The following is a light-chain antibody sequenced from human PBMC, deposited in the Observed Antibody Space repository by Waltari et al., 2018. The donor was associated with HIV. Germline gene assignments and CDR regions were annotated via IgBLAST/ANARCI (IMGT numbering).Light chain of an antibody. CDR3: QVWDSDSDHV. J-gene: IGLJ1*01. CDR1: NIGSKK. V-gene: IGLV3-21*01. CDR2: YDN. Sequence: SYVLTQPPSVSVAPGETATITCAGNNIGSKKVHWYQQRPGQAPILVISYDNERPSGIPERFSGSNSGNTATLTIRRVEVADEADYYCQVWDSDSDHVFGPGTEVTVL.